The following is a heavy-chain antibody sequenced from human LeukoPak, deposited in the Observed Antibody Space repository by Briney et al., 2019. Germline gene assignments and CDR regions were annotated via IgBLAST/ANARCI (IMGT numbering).Heavy chain of an antibody. V-gene: IGHV3-7*01. Sequence: XXXAAXXFIFXSXXMSWVRXAPGKXLEXXANIKEDGSEKYYVDSVKGRFTISRDNAKNSLYLQMNSLRAEDTAVYYCARAHVTGVDAFDIWGQGTMVTVSS. D-gene: IGHD2-21*02. J-gene: IGHJ3*02. CDR1: XFIFXSXX. CDR2: IKEDGSEK. CDR3: ARAHVTGVDAFDI.